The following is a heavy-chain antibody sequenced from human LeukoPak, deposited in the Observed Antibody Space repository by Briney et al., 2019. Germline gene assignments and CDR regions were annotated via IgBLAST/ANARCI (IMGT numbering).Heavy chain of an antibody. J-gene: IGHJ4*02. D-gene: IGHD1-26*01. CDR1: GFTFSNYW. CDR2: IEQDGSEK. V-gene: IGHV3-7*01. Sequence: PGGSLRLSCAASGFTFSNYWMSWVRQAPGKGLEWVANIEQDGSEKYYVDSVKGRFTISRDNANNSVYLQMNSLRAEDTALYYCARVGVGATYCFDYWGQGTLVTVSS. CDR3: ARVGVGATYCFDY.